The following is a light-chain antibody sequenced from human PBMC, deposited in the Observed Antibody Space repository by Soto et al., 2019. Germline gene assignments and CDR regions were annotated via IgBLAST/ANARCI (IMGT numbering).Light chain of an antibody. V-gene: IGLV1-40*01. Sequence: QSVLTQPPSVSGAPGQRVTISCTGSNSNIGAGYDVHWYQQLPGTAPKLLIYTNSHRPSGVPDRFSVSKSATSASLAITGLQAEDEADYYCQSYDTSLSALVFGGGTKLTVL. CDR2: TNS. CDR1: NSNIGAGYD. J-gene: IGLJ2*01. CDR3: QSYDTSLSALV.